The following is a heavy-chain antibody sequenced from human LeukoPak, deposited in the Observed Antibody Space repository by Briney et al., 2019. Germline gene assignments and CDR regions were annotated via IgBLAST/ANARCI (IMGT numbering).Heavy chain of an antibody. D-gene: IGHD1-26*01. CDR3: ASTLQWEPTSVGAFDI. J-gene: IGHJ3*02. CDR1: GFTFSSYA. Sequence: PGGSLRLSCAASGFTFSSYAMSWVRQAPGKGLEWVSAISGSGGSTYYADSVKGRFTISRDNSKNTLYLQMNSLRAEDTAVYYCASTLQWEPTSVGAFDIWGQGTMVTVSS. V-gene: IGHV3-23*01. CDR2: ISGSGGST.